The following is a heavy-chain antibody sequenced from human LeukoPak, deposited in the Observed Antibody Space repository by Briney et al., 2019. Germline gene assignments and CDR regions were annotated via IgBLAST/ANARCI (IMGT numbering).Heavy chain of an antibody. D-gene: IGHD3-22*01. V-gene: IGHV3-48*01. Sequence: GGSLRLSCAASGFTFSSYSMNWVRQAPGKGLEWVSYISSSSSTIYYADSVKGRFTISRDNSKNTLYLQMNSLRAEDTAVYYCAKDWRTYYYDSSGYYYHGYWGQGTLVTVSS. CDR3: AKDWRTYYYDSSGYYYHGY. CDR1: GFTFSSYS. J-gene: IGHJ4*02. CDR2: ISSSSSTI.